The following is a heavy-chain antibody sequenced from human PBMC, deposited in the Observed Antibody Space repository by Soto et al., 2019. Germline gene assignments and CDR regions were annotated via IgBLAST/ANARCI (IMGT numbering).Heavy chain of an antibody. D-gene: IGHD3-22*01. V-gene: IGHV5-51*01. CDR3: ARLYDSSGYLWWFDY. CDR1: GYSFTSYW. J-gene: IGHJ4*02. CDR2: IYPGDSDT. Sequence: PGESLKISCKGSGYSFTSYWIGWVRQMPGKGLEWMGIIYPGDSDTRYSPSFQGQVTISADKSISTAYLQWSSLKASDTAMYYCARLYDSSGYLWWFDYWGQGTLVTVSS.